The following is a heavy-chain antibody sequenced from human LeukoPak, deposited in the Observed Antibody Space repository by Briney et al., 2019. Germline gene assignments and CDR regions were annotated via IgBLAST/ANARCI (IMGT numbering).Heavy chain of an antibody. D-gene: IGHD1-14*01. CDR3: AKEQYPGYFDF. Sequence: GGSLRLSCAASGFTFSIYAMSWVCQAPGKGLEWVCFIRFDATNKYYADSVKGRFTISRDNSNNTLYLQLNNVRTEDTATYFCAKEQYPGYFDFWGQGTLVTVSA. J-gene: IGHJ4*02. CDR2: IRFDATNK. CDR1: GFTFSIYA. V-gene: IGHV3-30*02.